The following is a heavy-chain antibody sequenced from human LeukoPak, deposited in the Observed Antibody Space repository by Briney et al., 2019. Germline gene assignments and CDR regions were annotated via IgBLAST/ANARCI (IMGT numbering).Heavy chain of an antibody. CDR2: ISSSGSTI. CDR3: ARARGAFCGGDCYSESYYFDY. Sequence: GGSLRLSCAASEFIFSNYDMNWVRQAPGKGLEWLSCISSSGSTIYYADSVKGRFTISRDNAKNSLYLQMNSLRAEDTAVYYCARARGAFCGGDCYSESYYFDYWGQGTLVTVSS. V-gene: IGHV3-48*03. D-gene: IGHD2-21*02. J-gene: IGHJ4*02. CDR1: EFIFSNYD.